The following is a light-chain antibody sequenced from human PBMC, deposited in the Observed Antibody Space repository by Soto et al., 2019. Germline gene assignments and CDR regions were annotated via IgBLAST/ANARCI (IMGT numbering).Light chain of an antibody. Sequence: ELVMTQSPATLSVSPGERATLSCRASQSVSSSYLAWYQQKPGQPPRLLIYGASSRATGIPDRFSGSGSGTDFTLTISRLEPEDFAVFYCQHYDSLPITFGQGTRRRL. CDR1: QSVSSSY. V-gene: IGKV3-20*01. J-gene: IGKJ5*01. CDR3: QHYDSLPIT. CDR2: GAS.